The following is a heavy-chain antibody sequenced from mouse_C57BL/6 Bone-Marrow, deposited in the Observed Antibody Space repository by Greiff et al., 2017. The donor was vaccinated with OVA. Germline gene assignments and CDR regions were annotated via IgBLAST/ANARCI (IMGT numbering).Heavy chain of an antibody. V-gene: IGHV1-55*01. CDR1: GYTFTSYW. Sequence: QVQLQQPGAELVKPGASVKLSCKASGYTFTSYWITWVKQRPGQGLEWIGDIYPGSGSTNYNEKFKSKATLTVDTSSSTAYMQLSSLTSEDSAVYYCARRYYGSSWYFDVWGTGTTVTVSS. D-gene: IGHD1-1*01. CDR3: ARRYYGSSWYFDV. CDR2: IYPGSGST. J-gene: IGHJ1*03.